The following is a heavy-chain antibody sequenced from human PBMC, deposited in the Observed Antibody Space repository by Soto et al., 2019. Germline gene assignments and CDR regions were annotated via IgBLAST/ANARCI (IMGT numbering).Heavy chain of an antibody. V-gene: IGHV4-4*02. D-gene: IGHD6-6*01. Sequence: PSETLSLTCAVSGDSISSDKWWSWVRQPPGKGLEWIGEVYHSGNTNYNPSLKSRVIISVDKSKNQFSLKLSSVTDADTAVYYCARPPSSSDLYYGMDVWGQGNTVTVSS. CDR1: GDSISSDKW. CDR3: ARPPSSSDLYYGMDV. J-gene: IGHJ6*02. CDR2: VYHSGNT.